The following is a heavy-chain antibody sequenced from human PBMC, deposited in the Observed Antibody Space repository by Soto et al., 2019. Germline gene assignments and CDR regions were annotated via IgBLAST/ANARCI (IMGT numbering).Heavy chain of an antibody. Sequence: GGSLRLSCAASGFTFSSYGMHWVRQAPGEGLEWVAVISYDGSNKYYADSVKGRFTISRDNSKNTLYLQMNSLRAEDTAVYYCAKDLGHSSGWLLGMDVWGQGTTVTVSS. D-gene: IGHD6-19*01. CDR3: AKDLGHSSGWLLGMDV. J-gene: IGHJ6*02. CDR2: ISYDGSNK. CDR1: GFTFSSYG. V-gene: IGHV3-30*18.